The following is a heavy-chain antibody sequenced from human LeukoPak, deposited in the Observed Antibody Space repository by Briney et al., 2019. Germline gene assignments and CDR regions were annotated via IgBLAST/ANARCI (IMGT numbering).Heavy chain of an antibody. CDR2: ISYDGSNK. D-gene: IGHD6-13*01. CDR3: ATSSWYDFVAYFDY. V-gene: IGHV3-30-3*01. J-gene: IGHJ4*02. Sequence: GGSLRLSCAASGFTFSSYAMHWVRQAPGKGLEWVAGISYDGSNKYYADSVKGRLTISRDNSKNTLYLQMHSLRAEDTAVYYCATSSWYDFVAYFDYCGQGTLVTVSS. CDR1: GFTFSSYA.